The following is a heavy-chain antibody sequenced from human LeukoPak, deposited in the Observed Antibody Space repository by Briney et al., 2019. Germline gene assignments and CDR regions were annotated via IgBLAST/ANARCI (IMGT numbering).Heavy chain of an antibody. D-gene: IGHD6-13*01. CDR3: AREIPAAGHFDY. CDR2: IYYSGAT. J-gene: IGHJ4*02. V-gene: IGHV4-59*12. CDR1: GGSISGSY. Sequence: PSETLSLTCSVSGGSISGSYWMWIRQSPGKGLEWIGYIYYSGATSYNPSFRGRVTFFVDTSKNQFSLKLSSVTAADTATYYCAREIPAAGHFDYWGQGALVTVSS.